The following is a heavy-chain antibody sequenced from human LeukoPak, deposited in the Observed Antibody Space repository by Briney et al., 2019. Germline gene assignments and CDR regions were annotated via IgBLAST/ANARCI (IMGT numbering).Heavy chain of an antibody. CDR2: IYYSGST. J-gene: IGHJ4*02. Sequence: SETLSLTCTVSGGPISSYYWSWIRQPPGKGLEWIGYIYYSGSTNYNPSLKSRVTISVDTSKNQFSLKLSSVTAADTAVYYCARRNQLGLIDYWGQGTLVTVSS. V-gene: IGHV4-59*08. CDR1: GGPISSYY. CDR3: ARRNQLGLIDY. D-gene: IGHD1-7*01.